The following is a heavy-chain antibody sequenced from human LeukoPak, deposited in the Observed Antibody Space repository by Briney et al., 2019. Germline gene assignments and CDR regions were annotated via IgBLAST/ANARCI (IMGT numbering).Heavy chain of an antibody. CDR1: GFTFTAYT. CDR3: ARDIHSVAFDI. J-gene: IGHJ3*02. Sequence: GGSLRLSCAASGFTFTAYTINCVRQDPGKGQEWVSYISGSTTDIYYADSVKGRFTISRDNAKRSVYLQMNSLGVEDTAVYYCARDIHSVAFDIWGQGTMVTVSS. V-gene: IGHV3-21*01. CDR2: ISGSTTDI.